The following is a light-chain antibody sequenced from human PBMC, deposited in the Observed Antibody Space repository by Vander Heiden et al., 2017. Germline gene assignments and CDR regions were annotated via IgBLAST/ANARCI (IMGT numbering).Light chain of an antibody. J-gene: IGLJ1*01. V-gene: IGLV7-46*01. Sequence: QAVATKAPPLPVSPGRSVSLPRGSSTGAVTSGHYPYWFQQKPGQAPRTLIYDTSNRPSWTPARFSGSLLGGKAALTLSGAQPEDEAEYFCILSYRGVYVFGAGTKVTVL. CDR1: TGAVTSGHY. CDR3: ILSYRGVYV. CDR2: DTS.